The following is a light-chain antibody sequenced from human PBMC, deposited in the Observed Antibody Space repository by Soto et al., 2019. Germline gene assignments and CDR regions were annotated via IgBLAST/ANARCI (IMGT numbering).Light chain of an antibody. J-gene: IGKJ1*01. V-gene: IGKV3-15*01. CDR3: QQYNTWVT. CDR2: GAS. Sequence: IVMTQSPGTLSVSPGDSATLSCRASESVGSRLAWYQQKPGRPPRLIIYGASTRATGIPARFDGSGSGTDFTLTISGLQSEDFAVYYCQQYNTWVTFGQGTKVDIK. CDR1: ESVGSR.